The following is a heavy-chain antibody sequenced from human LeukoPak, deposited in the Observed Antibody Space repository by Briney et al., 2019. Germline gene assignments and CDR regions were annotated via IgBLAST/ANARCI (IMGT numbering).Heavy chain of an antibody. D-gene: IGHD5-24*01. CDR2: IRYDGSYK. V-gene: IGHV3-30*02. CDR3: AKEGRGHRAGYPSRGDY. J-gene: IGHJ4*02. Sequence: GGSLRLSCVASGFGFSNYGMHWVRQAPGKGLGWVSFIRYDGSYKSYVDSVRGRFTISRDNSKNTVNLQLNGMREENTALYYCAKEGRGHRAGYPSRGDYWGQGTLVTVSS. CDR1: GFGFSNYG.